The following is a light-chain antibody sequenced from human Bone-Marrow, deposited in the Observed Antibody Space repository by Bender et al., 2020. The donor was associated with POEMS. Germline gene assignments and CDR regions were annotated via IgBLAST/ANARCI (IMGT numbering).Light chain of an antibody. CDR3: CSYAGGTTYVT. CDR2: ETT. Sequence: QSALAQPASVSGSPGQSITISCTATTSDVDIYNLVSWYQQHPASAPKLIIYETTRRPSGISDRFSGSESGSTASLTISGLRAEYEGDYYCCSYAGGTTYVTFGGGTKLTVL. J-gene: IGLJ2*01. CDR1: TSDVDIYNL. V-gene: IGLV2-23*01.